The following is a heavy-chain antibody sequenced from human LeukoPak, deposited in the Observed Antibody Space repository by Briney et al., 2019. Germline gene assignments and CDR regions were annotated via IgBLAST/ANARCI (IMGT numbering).Heavy chain of an antibody. V-gene: IGHV3-7*01. D-gene: IGHD6-19*01. CDR2: IKEDGSEK. J-gene: IGHJ4*02. CDR3: ARESRGWYDY. Sequence: GGSLRLSCAASGFTFSNYWMSWVRQAPGKGLEWVANIKEDGSEKYYVDSVKGRFTISRDNAKKSLYLQMNSLRAEDTAVYYCARESRGWYDYWGQGTLVTVSS. CDR1: GFTFSNYW.